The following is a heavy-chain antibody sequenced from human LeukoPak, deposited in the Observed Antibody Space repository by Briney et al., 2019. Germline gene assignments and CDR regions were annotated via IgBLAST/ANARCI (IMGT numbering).Heavy chain of an antibody. J-gene: IGHJ4*02. Sequence: QPGGSLRLSCAASGFTFSSYSMNWVRQAPGKGLEWVSLISSSSAHINYADFVKGRFTISRDNPRNSLYLQMNSLRAEDTAVYYCARDIGGSYTAIDYWGQGTLVTVSS. V-gene: IGHV3-48*04. D-gene: IGHD1-26*01. CDR2: ISSSSAHI. CDR3: ARDIGGSYTAIDY. CDR1: GFTFSSYS.